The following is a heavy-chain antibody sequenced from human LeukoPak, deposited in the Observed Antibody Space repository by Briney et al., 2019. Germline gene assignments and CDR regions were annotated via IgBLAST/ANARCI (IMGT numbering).Heavy chain of an antibody. CDR3: SIIYYDSGGYSRDY. D-gene: IGHD3-22*01. CDR2: IYIRGIT. Sequence: TSETLSLTCTVSGXSINTYYWSWIRQPAGKGLEWIGRIYIRGITNYHPSLKSRVTMSPATSKNQLSLKLISVTAADTAVYYCSIIYYDSGGYSRDYCGQGNLVTVSS. V-gene: IGHV4-4*07. J-gene: IGHJ4*02. CDR1: GXSINTYY.